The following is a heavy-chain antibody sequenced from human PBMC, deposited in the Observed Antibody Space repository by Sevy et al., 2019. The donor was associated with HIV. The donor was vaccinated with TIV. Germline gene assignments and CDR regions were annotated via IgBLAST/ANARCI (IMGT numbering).Heavy chain of an antibody. CDR2: IWYDGSSK. Sequence: GGSLRLSCAASGFTFSSYGMHWVRQAPGKGLEWVALIWYDGSSKYYADSVKGRFTISRDNTKNSLYLHMNSLRAEDTAVYYWASGACYYASRFENFDYWGQGTLVTVSS. D-gene: IGHD3-10*01. J-gene: IGHJ4*02. V-gene: IGHV3-33*08. CDR1: GFTFSSYG. CDR3: ASGACYYASRFENFDY.